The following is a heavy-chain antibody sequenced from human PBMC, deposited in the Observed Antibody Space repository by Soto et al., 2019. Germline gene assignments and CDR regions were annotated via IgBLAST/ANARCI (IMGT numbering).Heavy chain of an antibody. CDR1: GFTFSSYS. J-gene: IGHJ3*02. CDR2: ISSSSSYI. D-gene: IGHD3-22*01. CDR3: ARDSYYDSSGYYYGGGAFDI. Sequence: GGSLRLSCAASGFTFSSYSMNWVRQAPGKGLEWVSSISSSSSYIYYADSVKGRFTISRDNAKNSLYLQMNSLRAEDTAVYYCARDSYYDSSGYYYGGGAFDIWGQGTMVTVSS. V-gene: IGHV3-21*01.